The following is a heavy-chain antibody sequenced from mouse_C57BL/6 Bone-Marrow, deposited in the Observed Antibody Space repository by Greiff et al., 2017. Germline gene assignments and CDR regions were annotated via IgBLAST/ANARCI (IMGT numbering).Heavy chain of an antibody. CDR2: IYPGDGDT. CDR1: GYAFSSYW. J-gene: IGHJ1*01. D-gene: IGHD3-1*01. CDR3: GREPDSSSGFDV. Sequence: QVQLQQSGAELVKPGASVKISCKASGYAFSSYWMNWVKQRPGKGLEWIGQIYPGDGDTNYNGKFKGKATLTADKSSSTAYMQLSSLTSEASAVYICGREPDSSSGFDVWGAETPVTVSS. V-gene: IGHV1-80*01.